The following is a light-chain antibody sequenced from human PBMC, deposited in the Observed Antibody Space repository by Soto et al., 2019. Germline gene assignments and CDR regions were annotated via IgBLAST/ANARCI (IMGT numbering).Light chain of an antibody. Sequence: EIMMTQSPVTLSVSPGERATLSCRASQSVNSNLAWYQQKPGQAPRLLIYGASTRATGIPARFSGSGSGTEFTLTISSLQSEDFAVYYCQQYDNWPALTFGGGTKVEIK. CDR1: QSVNSN. CDR2: GAS. J-gene: IGKJ4*01. V-gene: IGKV3-15*01. CDR3: QQYDNWPALT.